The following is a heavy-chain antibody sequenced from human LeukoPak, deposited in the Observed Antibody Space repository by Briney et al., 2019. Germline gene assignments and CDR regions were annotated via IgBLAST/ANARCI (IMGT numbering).Heavy chain of an antibody. D-gene: IGHD6-19*01. CDR3: ARKYSSGFLYGMDV. V-gene: IGHV4-34*01. CDR1: GGSFSGYY. Sequence: PSETLSLTCAVYGGSFSGYYWSWIRQPPGKGLEWIGEINHSGSTNYNPSLKSRVTISVDTSKNQFSLKLSSVTAADTAVYYCARKYSSGFLYGMDVWGQGTTVTVSS. J-gene: IGHJ6*02. CDR2: INHSGST.